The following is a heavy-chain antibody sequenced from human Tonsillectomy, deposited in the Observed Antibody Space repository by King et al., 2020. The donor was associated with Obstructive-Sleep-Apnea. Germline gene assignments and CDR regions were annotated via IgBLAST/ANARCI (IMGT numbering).Heavy chain of an antibody. CDR2: AYYSGST. CDR1: GGSISNYY. V-gene: IGHV4-59*01. D-gene: IGHD2-15*01. CDR3: ARAYGSVATCYPSDY. Sequence: PLQESGPGLVKPSETLSLSCTVSGGSISNYYWTWIRQPPGKGLEWIGFAYYSGSTNYNPSLKSRVTVSVDTSKNQFSLKLRSVTAADTAAYYCARAYGSVATCYPSDYWGQGTVVTVAP. J-gene: IGHJ4*02.